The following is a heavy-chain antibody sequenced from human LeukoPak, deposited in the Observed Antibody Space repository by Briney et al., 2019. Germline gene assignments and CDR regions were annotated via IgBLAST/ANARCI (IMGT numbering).Heavy chain of an antibody. Sequence: SETLSLTCAVYGGSFGGYYWSWIRQPPGKGLEWIGEINHSGSTNYNPSLKSRVTISVDTSKNQFSLMLSSVTAADTAVYYCATAVADNFDYWGQGTLVTVSS. CDR2: INHSGST. J-gene: IGHJ4*02. CDR3: ATAVADNFDY. V-gene: IGHV4-34*01. CDR1: GGSFGGYY. D-gene: IGHD6-19*01.